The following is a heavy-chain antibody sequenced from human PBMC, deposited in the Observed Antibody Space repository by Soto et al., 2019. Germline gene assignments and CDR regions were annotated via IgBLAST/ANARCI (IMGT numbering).Heavy chain of an antibody. Sequence: QVQLVQSGAEVRKPGASVKVYCKASGYTFTDYGISWVRQAPGQRLEWMGWIHTYNGNTNYAQKLQGRVTMTTVPSTRTAYMQLRTLRSDDTAVYYCARDAQYSSRWHPIDYWGQGTLVAVSS. V-gene: IGHV1-18*01. CDR1: GYTFTDYG. CDR2: IHTYNGNT. CDR3: ARDAQYSSRWHPIDY. D-gene: IGHD3-22*01. J-gene: IGHJ4*02.